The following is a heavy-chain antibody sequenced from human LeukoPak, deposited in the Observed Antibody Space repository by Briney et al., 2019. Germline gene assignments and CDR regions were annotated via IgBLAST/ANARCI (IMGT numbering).Heavy chain of an antibody. Sequence: PGGALRPFCITPGFTFSSDSKKWVRPAPGKGLEWVSYISTGSSTIYYADSVKGRFTISRDNARNSLYLRMNSLRAEDTAVYYCARGLDPWGQGTPVIVSS. J-gene: IGHJ5*02. CDR3: ARGLDP. CDR2: ISTGSSTI. CDR1: GFTFSSDS. V-gene: IGHV3-48*01.